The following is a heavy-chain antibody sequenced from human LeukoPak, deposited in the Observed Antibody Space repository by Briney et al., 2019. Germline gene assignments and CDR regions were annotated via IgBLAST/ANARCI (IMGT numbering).Heavy chain of an antibody. Sequence: SQTLSLTCTVSGGSISSGGYYGSWIRQHPGKGLEWIGYIYYSGSTYYNPSLKSRVTISVDTSKNQFSLKLSSVTAADTAVYYCARGQRLGGLKTRAFDIWGQGTMVTVSS. CDR2: IYYSGST. D-gene: IGHD5/OR15-5a*01. CDR3: ARGQRLGGLKTRAFDI. J-gene: IGHJ3*02. CDR1: GGSISSGGYY. V-gene: IGHV4-31*03.